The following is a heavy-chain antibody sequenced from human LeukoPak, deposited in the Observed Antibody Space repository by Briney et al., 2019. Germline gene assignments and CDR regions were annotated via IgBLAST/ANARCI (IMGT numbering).Heavy chain of an antibody. CDR1: GGSISSYD. J-gene: IGHJ4*02. V-gene: IGHV4-4*07. D-gene: IGHD2-2*01. CDR2: IYTRGST. Sequence: SETLSLTCTVSGGSISSYDWSWIRQPAGKGLEWIGRIYTRGSTNYNPSLKSRVSMSVDTSKNQFSLKLSSVTAADTAVYYCARRLGYCSSTSCPHYVDYWGQGTLVTVSS. CDR3: ARRLGYCSSTSCPHYVDY.